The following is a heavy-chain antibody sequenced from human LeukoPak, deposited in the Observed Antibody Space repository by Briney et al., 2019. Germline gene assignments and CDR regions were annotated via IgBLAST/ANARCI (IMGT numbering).Heavy chain of an antibody. Sequence: GGSLRLSCAASGFTFSSYSMNWVRQAPGKGLEWVSSITSRSTYINYADSAKGRFTISRDNAKNSLYLQMNSLRAEDTAVYYCAGVLLGATTINYYYYYMDVWGKGTTVTVSS. D-gene: IGHD1-26*01. CDR3: AGVLLGATTINYYYYYMDV. V-gene: IGHV3-21*01. CDR2: ITSRSTYI. CDR1: GFTFSSYS. J-gene: IGHJ6*03.